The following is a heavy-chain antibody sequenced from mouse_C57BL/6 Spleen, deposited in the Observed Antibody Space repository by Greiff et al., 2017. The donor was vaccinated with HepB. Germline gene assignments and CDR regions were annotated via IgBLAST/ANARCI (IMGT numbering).Heavy chain of an antibody. D-gene: IGHD1-1*01. Sequence: VQLQQPGAELVMPGASVKLSCKASGYTFTSYWMHWVKQRPGQGLEWIGEIDPSDSYTNYNQKFKGKSTLTVDKSSSTAYMQLSSLTSEDSAVYYCARPSSTVVADYAMDYWGQGTSVTVSS. V-gene: IGHV1-69*01. CDR1: GYTFTSYW. CDR3: ARPSSTVVADYAMDY. CDR2: IDPSDSYT. J-gene: IGHJ4*01.